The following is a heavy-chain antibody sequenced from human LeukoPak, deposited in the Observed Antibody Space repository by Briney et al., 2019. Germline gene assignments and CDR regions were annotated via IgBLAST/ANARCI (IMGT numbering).Heavy chain of an antibody. CDR2: IYPGDSDT. CDR1: GYSFTNYW. V-gene: IGHV5-51*01. D-gene: IGHD6-13*01. J-gene: IGHJ6*03. Sequence: GESLQTSSKGSGYSFTNYWIGLVRQIPGEGLEWMGIIYPGDSDTRYSPSFQGQVTISADKSISTAYLQWSSPKASDTAMYYCARHQSSSWPDYYYYYMDVWGKGTTVTISS. CDR3: ARHQSSSWPDYYYYYMDV.